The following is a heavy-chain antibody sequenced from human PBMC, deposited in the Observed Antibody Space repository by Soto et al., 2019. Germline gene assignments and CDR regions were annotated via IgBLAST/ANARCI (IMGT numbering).Heavy chain of an antibody. CDR1: GFTFSSYA. V-gene: IGHV3-23*01. CDR2: ISGSGGST. CDR3: AKDTYDFWSGYYGDPYDS. J-gene: IGHJ4*02. Sequence: XGSLRLSCSASGFTFSSYAMSWVRQAPGKGLDWVSAISGSGGSTYYADSVKGRFTISRDNSKNTLYLQMNSLRAEDTAVYYCAKDTYDFWSGYYGDPYDSWGQGTLVTVSS. D-gene: IGHD3-3*01.